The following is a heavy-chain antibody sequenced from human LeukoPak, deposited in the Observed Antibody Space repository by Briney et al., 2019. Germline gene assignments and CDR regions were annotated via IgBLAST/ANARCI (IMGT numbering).Heavy chain of an antibody. D-gene: IGHD5-24*01. J-gene: IGHJ4*02. CDR2: IIPIFGTA. CDR1: GGTFSSYA. V-gene: IGHV1-69*05. CDR3: ARGGEMATIPSFDY. Sequence: SVKVSCKASGGTFSSYAISWVRQAPGQGLQWMGGIIPIFGTANYAQKFQGRVTITTDESTSTAYMELSSLRSEDTAVYYCARGGEMATIPSFDYWGQGTLVTVSS.